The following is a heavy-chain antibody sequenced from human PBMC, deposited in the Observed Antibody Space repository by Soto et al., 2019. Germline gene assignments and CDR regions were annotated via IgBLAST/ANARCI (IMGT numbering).Heavy chain of an antibody. V-gene: IGHV4-59*01. CDR2: IYYSGST. CDR1: GGSTSSYY. D-gene: IGHD3-10*01. CDR3: ARVWGYYFDY. J-gene: IGHJ4*02. Sequence: SETLSLTCTVSGGSTSSYYWSWIRQPPGKGLEWIGYIYYSGSTNYNPSLKSRVTISVDTSKNQFSLKLSSVTAADTAVYYCARVWGYYFDYWGQGTLVTV.